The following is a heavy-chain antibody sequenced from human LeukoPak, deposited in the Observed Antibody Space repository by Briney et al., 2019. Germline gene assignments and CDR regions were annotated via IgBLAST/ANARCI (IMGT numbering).Heavy chain of an antibody. Sequence: SETLSLTCTVSGGSISSYYWSWIRQPPGKGLEWIGEINHSGSTNYNPSLKSRVTISVDTSKNQFSLKLSSVTAADTAVYYCARKVAVAGTRGWFDPWGQGTLVTVSS. CDR1: GGSISSYY. CDR3: ARKVAVAGTRGWFDP. V-gene: IGHV4-34*01. J-gene: IGHJ5*02. CDR2: INHSGST. D-gene: IGHD6-19*01.